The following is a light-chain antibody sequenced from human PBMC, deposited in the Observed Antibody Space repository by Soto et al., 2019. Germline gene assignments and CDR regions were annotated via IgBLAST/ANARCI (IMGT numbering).Light chain of an antibody. V-gene: IGKV3-20*01. CDR2: ASS. J-gene: IGKJ5*01. CDR1: QSRGSNF. CDR3: QLYGISPH. Sequence: EIVLTQSPGTLSVSPGERGTLSCKTSQSRGSNFSAWYQHQPGQAPRLIISASSNRATGTPDRFSGSASATDFPLTINRLAHEDFAVYYCQLYGISPHFGQGTRLEIK.